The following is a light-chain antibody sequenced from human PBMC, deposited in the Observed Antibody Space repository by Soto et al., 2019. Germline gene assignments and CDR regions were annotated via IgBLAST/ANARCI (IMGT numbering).Light chain of an antibody. Sequence: QSALTQPASVSGSPGQSITISCTGTSSDVGGYNYVSWYQQHPGKAPKLMIYEVSNRPSGVSNRFSGSKSGNTASLTISGLQAEDEADYSCSSYTSSGTLVFGGGTKLTVL. J-gene: IGLJ2*01. CDR3: SSYTSSGTLV. CDR1: SSDVGGYNY. CDR2: EVS. V-gene: IGLV2-14*01.